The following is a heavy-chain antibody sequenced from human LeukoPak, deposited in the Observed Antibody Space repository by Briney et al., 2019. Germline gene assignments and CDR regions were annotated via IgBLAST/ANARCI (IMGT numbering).Heavy chain of an antibody. CDR3: ASKFTSLYGSGACPRGLDY. D-gene: IGHD3-10*01. Sequence: SETLSLTCTVSGGFISSSVYYWRWIRQPPGKGLEWIGSIYYSGSTYYTPSLKRRVTISVDTSRNQFSLKLSSVTAADTAVCYCASKFTSLYGSGACPRGLDYWRKGTLVTVSS. J-gene: IGHJ4*02. CDR1: GGFISSSVYY. CDR2: IYYSGST. V-gene: IGHV4-39*01.